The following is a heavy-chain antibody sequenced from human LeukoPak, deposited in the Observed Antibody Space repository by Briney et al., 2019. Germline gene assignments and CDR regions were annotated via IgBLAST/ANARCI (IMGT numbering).Heavy chain of an antibody. V-gene: IGHV1-3*01. D-gene: IGHD6-19*01. CDR3: ARAPGTAVAGTQFDY. CDR2: INADNGNT. Sequence: ASVKVSCKASGYTFTSYAMHWVRQAPGQRLEWMGWINADNGNTKYSQKFQGRVTITRDTSASTAYMELSSLRSEDTAVYYCARAPGTAVAGTQFDYWGQGTLVTVSS. J-gene: IGHJ4*02. CDR1: GYTFTSYA.